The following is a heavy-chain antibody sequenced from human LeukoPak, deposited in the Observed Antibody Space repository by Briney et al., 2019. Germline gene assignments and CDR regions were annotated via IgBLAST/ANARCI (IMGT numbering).Heavy chain of an antibody. J-gene: IGHJ4*02. D-gene: IGHD2-8*01. V-gene: IGHV3-30-3*01. Sequence: GGSLRLSCAASGFTFSSYAMHWVRQAPGKGLEWVAVISYDGSNKYYADSVKGRFTISRDNSKNTLYLQMNSLRAEDTAVYYCAAQPCINGICYFDYWGQGALVTVSS. CDR2: ISYDGSNK. CDR3: AAQPCINGICYFDY. CDR1: GFTFSSYA.